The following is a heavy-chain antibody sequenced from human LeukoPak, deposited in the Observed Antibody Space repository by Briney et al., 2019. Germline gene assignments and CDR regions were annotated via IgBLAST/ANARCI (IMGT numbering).Heavy chain of an antibody. Sequence: GGSLRLSCAASGLTFGDYAMHWVRQAPGKGLEWVSLISGGGGSTYYADSVKGRFTISRDNSKNSLYLQMNSPRTEDTALYYCAKDNTAMVNYYDSSGYDYWGQGTLVTVSS. CDR3: AKDNTAMVNYYDSSGYDY. V-gene: IGHV3-43*02. J-gene: IGHJ4*02. CDR2: ISGGGGST. D-gene: IGHD3-22*01. CDR1: GLTFGDYA.